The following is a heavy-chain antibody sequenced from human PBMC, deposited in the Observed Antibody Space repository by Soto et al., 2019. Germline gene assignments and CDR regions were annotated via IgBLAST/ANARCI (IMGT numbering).Heavy chain of an antibody. CDR2: FNPNSGGT. D-gene: IGHD6-13*01. CDR1: GYTFTDFY. V-gene: IGHV1-2*02. J-gene: IGHJ5*02. Sequence: QVQLVQSGAEVKKPGASVKVSCKDSGYTFTDFYMHWVRQAPGQGLEWMGWFNPNSGGTNYAQKFQGRVTMTRDTSSSTADMELSRLRSDDTAVYYCARDSYSMTSGGGNWFDPWGQGTLVPVSS. CDR3: ARDSYSMTSGGGNWFDP.